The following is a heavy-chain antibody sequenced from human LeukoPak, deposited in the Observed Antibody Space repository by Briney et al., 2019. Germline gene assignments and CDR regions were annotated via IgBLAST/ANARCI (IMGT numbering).Heavy chain of an antibody. CDR3: ARGLARWLPNENSFDP. V-gene: IGHV4-59*01. CDR2: IYYSGST. D-gene: IGHD3-9*01. Sequence: SETLSLTCTVSGGSISSYYWSWIRQPPGKGLEWIGYIYYSGSTNYNPSLKSRVTISVDTSKNQFSLKLSSVTAADTAVYYCARGLARWLPNENSFDPWGQGTMVTVSS. CDR1: GGSISSYY. J-gene: IGHJ5*02.